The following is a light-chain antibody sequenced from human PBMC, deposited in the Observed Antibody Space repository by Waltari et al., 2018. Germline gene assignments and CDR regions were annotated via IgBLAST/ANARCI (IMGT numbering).Light chain of an antibody. CDR2: CNN. V-gene: IGLV1-40*01. Sequence: QSVLTQPPSVSGAPGQRITISCTGTSSNIGAGYDVHWYLQLPGTAPKLLILCNNSRPSGVPDRFSASKSDTSASLAITGLQAEDEADYYCQSYDSSLSGVIFGGGTKLTVL. CDR3: QSYDSSLSGVI. CDR1: SSNIGAGYD. J-gene: IGLJ2*01.